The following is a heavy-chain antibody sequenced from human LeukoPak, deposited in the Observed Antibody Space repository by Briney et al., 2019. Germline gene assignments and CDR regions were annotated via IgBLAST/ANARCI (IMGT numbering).Heavy chain of an antibody. D-gene: IGHD6-19*01. Sequence: GGSLRLSCAASGFSFSSYTMHWVRQAPGKGLEWVAVISYDGSNKYYADSLKGRFTVSRDNSKNTLYLEMNSPRAEDTAVYYCARDSPYSSGWGAFDIWGQGTMVAVSS. CDR3: ARDSPYSSGWGAFDI. J-gene: IGHJ3*02. V-gene: IGHV3-30*04. CDR1: GFSFSSYT. CDR2: ISYDGSNK.